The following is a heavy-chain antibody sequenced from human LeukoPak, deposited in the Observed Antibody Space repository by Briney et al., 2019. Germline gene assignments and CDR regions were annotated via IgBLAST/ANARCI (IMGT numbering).Heavy chain of an antibody. CDR2: IRYDGSNK. J-gene: IGHJ4*02. CDR3: AKDRGTVTTVYYFDY. D-gene: IGHD4-17*01. Sequence: PGGSLRLSCAASGFTFSSYGMHWVRQAPGKGLEWVAFIRYDGSNKYYADSVKGRFTISRDNSKNTLYLQMNSLRAEDTAVYYCAKDRGTVTTVYYFDYWGQGTLVTVSS. V-gene: IGHV3-30*02. CDR1: GFTFSSYG.